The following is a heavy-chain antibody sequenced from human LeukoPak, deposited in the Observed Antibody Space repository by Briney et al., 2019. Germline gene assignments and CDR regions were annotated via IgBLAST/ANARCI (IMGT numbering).Heavy chain of an antibody. CDR3: ALISRGIAVPGTEL. CDR1: GASISSNNW. V-gene: IGHV4-4*02. D-gene: IGHD6-19*01. J-gene: IGHJ4*02. CDR2: IYHSGST. Sequence: PSGTLSLTCAVSGASISSNNWWSRVRQPPGKGLEWIGEIYHSGSTNYTPSLKSRVTISIDKSKNQFFLKLSSVTAADTAVYYCALISRGIAVPGTELWGQGTLVTVSS.